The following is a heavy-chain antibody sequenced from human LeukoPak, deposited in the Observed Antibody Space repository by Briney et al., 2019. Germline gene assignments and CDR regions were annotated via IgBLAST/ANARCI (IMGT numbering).Heavy chain of an antibody. CDR3: ARGAGILWFGEIRSYYMDV. D-gene: IGHD3-10*01. V-gene: IGHV1-69*13. CDR2: IIAIFGKA. CDR1: GGTFSNYA. Sequence: GAAVTVSYKDSGGTFSNYAISWVGQAPGQGGEWVGGIIAIFGKANYAQKFQGRVTITADESTSTAYMHLSSLRSEDTAVYYCARGAGILWFGEIRSYYMDVWGKGTTVTISS. J-gene: IGHJ6*03.